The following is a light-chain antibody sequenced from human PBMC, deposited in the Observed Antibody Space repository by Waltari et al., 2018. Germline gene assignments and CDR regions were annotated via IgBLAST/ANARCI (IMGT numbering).Light chain of an antibody. Sequence: IQMPHFPSSVSASVGDRLPTTSRASRDISSWLAWYQQKPGTAPKLLIYAVSSVQSGVASRFSGSGSGTYFTLTISSLQPEDFAIYYCQQGNGLPLTFGGGTKVEIK. V-gene: IGKV1-12*01. CDR1: RDISSW. CDR3: QQGNGLPLT. J-gene: IGKJ4*01. CDR2: AVS.